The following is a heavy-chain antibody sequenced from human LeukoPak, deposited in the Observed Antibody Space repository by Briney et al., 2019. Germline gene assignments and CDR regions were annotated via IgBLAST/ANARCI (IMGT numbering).Heavy chain of an antibody. Sequence: KPSETLSLTCTVSGGSISSYYWSWIRQPAGKGLEWIGRIYTSGSTNYNPSLKSRVTMSVDTSKNQFSLKLSSVTAADTAVYYCARDSRYCSSTSCYTGPTVYYYYGMDIWGQGTTVTVSS. V-gene: IGHV4-4*07. J-gene: IGHJ6*02. CDR1: GGSISSYY. CDR2: IYTSGST. CDR3: ARDSRYCSSTSCYTGPTVYYYYGMDI. D-gene: IGHD2-2*02.